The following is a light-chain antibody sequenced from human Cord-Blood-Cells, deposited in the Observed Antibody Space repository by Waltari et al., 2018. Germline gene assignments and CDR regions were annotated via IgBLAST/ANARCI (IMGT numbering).Light chain of an antibody. CDR2: DVS. CDR1: SSDVGGYNY. CDR3: SSYTSSSTLV. J-gene: IGLJ1*01. Sequence: QSALTPPASVSGSPGQSLTLSCTGTSSDVGGYNYGSWYQQHPGKAPKLMIYDVSNRPSGVSNRFSGSKSGNTASLTISGLQAEDEADYYCSSYTSSSTLVFGTGTKVTVL. V-gene: IGLV2-14*01.